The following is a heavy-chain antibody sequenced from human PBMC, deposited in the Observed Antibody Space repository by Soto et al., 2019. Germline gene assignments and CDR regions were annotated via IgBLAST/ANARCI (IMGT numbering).Heavy chain of an antibody. J-gene: IGHJ6*02. Sequence: GSLRLSCAASGFTFSSYAMSWVRQAPGKGLEWVSAISGSGGSTYYADSVKGRFTISRDNSKNTLYLQMNSLRAEDTAVYYCARTRSSSWKGDYYYYGMDVWGQGTTVTVSS. CDR3: ARTRSSSWKGDYYYYGMDV. CDR1: GFTFSSYA. V-gene: IGHV3-23*01. CDR2: ISGSGGST. D-gene: IGHD6-13*01.